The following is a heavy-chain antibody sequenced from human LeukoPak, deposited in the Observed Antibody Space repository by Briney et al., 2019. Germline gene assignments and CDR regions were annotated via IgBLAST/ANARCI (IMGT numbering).Heavy chain of an antibody. CDR2: IWYDGSNK. CDR3: ARAPYSNYAVYGMDV. V-gene: IGHV3-33*01. CDR1: GFTFSSYG. J-gene: IGHJ6*02. Sequence: PGGSLRLSCAASGFTFSSYGMHWVRQAPGKGLEWVAVIWYDGSNKYYADSVKGRFTISRDNSKNTLYLQMNSLRAEDTAVYYCARAPYSNYAVYGMDVWGQGTTVTVSS. D-gene: IGHD4-11*01.